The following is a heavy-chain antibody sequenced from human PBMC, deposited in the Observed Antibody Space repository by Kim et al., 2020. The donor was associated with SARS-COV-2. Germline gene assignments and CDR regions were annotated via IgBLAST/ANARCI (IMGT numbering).Heavy chain of an antibody. D-gene: IGHD3-16*02. CDR1: GGSFSGYY. J-gene: IGHJ6*02. Sequence: SETLSLTCAVYGGSFSGYYWSWIRQPPGKGLEWIGEINHSGSTNYNPSLKSRVTISVDTSKNQFSLKLSSVTAADTAVYYCARALQVIYYYYYGMDVWGQGTTVTVSS. CDR3: ARALQVIYYYYYGMDV. CDR2: INHSGST. V-gene: IGHV4-34*01.